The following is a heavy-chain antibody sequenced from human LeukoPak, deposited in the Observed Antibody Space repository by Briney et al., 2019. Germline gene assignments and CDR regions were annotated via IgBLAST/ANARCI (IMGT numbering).Heavy chain of an antibody. V-gene: IGHV4-31*03. CDR1: GGSISSGGYY. CDR3: ARAPSDYGDYAGADAFDI. D-gene: IGHD4-17*01. Sequence: PSETLSLTCTVSGGSISSGGYYWSWIRQHPGKVLEWIGYIYYSGSTYYNPSLKSRVTISVDTSKNQFSLKLSSVTAADTAVYYCARAPSDYGDYAGADAFDIWGQGTMVTVSS. J-gene: IGHJ3*02. CDR2: IYYSGST.